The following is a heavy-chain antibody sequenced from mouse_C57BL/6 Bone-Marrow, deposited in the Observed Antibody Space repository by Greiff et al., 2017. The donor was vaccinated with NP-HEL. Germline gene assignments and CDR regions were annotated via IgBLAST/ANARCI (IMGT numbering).Heavy chain of an antibody. CDR3: TTSDYSNYAFSY. D-gene: IGHD2-5*01. CDR2: IGPENGDT. CDR1: GFNIKDDY. V-gene: IGHV14-4*01. J-gene: IGHJ3*01. Sequence: EVQLQQSGAELVRPGASVKLSCTASGFNIKDDYMHWVKQRPEQGLEWIGGIGPENGDTEYAAKVQGKATITGDTSSNTAYLQLSSLTSEDTAVYYCTTSDYSNYAFSYWGQGTLVTVSA.